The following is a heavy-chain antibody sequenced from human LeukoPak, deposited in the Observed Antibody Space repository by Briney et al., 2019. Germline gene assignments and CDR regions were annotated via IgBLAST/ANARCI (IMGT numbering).Heavy chain of an antibody. Sequence: GGSLRLSCAASGFTFDDYGMSWVRQAPGKGLEWVSGINWNGGSTGYADSVKGRFTISRDNAKNSLYLQMNSLRAEDTALYYCARAVGSWKGGAFDIWGQGTMVTVSS. CDR1: GFTFDDYG. CDR2: INWNGGST. J-gene: IGHJ3*02. D-gene: IGHD1-26*01. V-gene: IGHV3-20*04. CDR3: ARAVGSWKGGAFDI.